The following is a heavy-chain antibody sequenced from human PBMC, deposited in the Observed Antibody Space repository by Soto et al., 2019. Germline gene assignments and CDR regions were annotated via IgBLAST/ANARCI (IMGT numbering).Heavy chain of an antibody. D-gene: IGHD2-15*01. CDR3: ARDPRYCSGGSCSYTMDV. CDR2: IIPIFGTA. CDR1: GGTFSSYA. V-gene: IGHV1-69*06. J-gene: IGHJ6*02. Sequence: AASVKVSCKASGGTFSSYAISWVRQAPGQGXEWMGGIIPIFGTANYAQKFQGRVTITADKSTSTAYMELSSLRSEDTAVYYCARDPRYCSGGSCSYTMDVWGQGTTVTVSS.